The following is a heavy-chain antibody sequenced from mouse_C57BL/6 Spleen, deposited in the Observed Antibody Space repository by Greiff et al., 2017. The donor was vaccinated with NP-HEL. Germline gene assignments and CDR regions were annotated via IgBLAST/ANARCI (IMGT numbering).Heavy chain of an antibody. V-gene: IGHV5-4*03. CDR2: ISDGGSYT. Sequence: EVMLVESGGGLVKPGGSLKLSCAASGFTFSSYAMSWVRQTPEKRLEWVATISDGGSYTYYPDNVKGRFTISRDNAKNNLYLQMSHLKSEDTAMYYCAREGGMGLRQAFDYWGQGTTLTVSS. CDR3: AREGGMGLRQAFDY. CDR1: GFTFSSYA. D-gene: IGHD2-4*01. J-gene: IGHJ2*01.